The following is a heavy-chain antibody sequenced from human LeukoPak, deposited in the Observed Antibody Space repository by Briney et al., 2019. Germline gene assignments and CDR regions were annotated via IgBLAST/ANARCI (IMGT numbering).Heavy chain of an antibody. Sequence: PSETLSLTCAVYGGSFSGYCWSWIRQPPGKGLEWIGEINHSGSTNYNPSLKSRVTISVDTSKNQFSLKLSSVTAADTAVYYCARVLGFYYYGSGTANYYYYGMDVWGQGTTVTVSS. J-gene: IGHJ6*02. CDR3: ARVLGFYYYGSGTANYYYYGMDV. D-gene: IGHD3-10*01. V-gene: IGHV4-34*01. CDR2: INHSGST. CDR1: GGSFSGYC.